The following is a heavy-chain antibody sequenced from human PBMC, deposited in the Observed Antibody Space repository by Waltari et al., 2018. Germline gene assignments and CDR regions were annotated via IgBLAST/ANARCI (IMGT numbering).Heavy chain of an antibody. V-gene: IGHV4-38-2*02. J-gene: IGHJ6*02. Sequence: QVQLQESGPGLVKPSETLSLTCAFSGYSISSGYYWGWIRQPPGKGLEWIGSIYHSGSTYYNPSLKSRVTISVDTSKNQFSLKLSSVTAADTAVYYCARENTYCGGDCYSDYYYYGMDVWGQGTTVTVSS. D-gene: IGHD2-21*01. CDR1: GYSISSGYY. CDR3: ARENTYCGGDCYSDYYYYGMDV. CDR2: IYHSGST.